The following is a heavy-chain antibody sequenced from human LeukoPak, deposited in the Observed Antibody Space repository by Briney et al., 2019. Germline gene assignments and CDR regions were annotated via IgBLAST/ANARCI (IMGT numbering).Heavy chain of an antibody. CDR3: ARSIVGATRGAFHI. Sequence: PGRSLRLSCAASGFTFRSYAMHWVRQAPGKGLEWVAVISYDGSNKYYADSVKGRFTISRDNSKNTLYLQMNSLRAEDTAVYYCARSIVGATRGAFHIWGQGTMVTVSS. D-gene: IGHD1-26*01. CDR1: GFTFRSYA. J-gene: IGHJ3*02. V-gene: IGHV3-30-3*01. CDR2: ISYDGSNK.